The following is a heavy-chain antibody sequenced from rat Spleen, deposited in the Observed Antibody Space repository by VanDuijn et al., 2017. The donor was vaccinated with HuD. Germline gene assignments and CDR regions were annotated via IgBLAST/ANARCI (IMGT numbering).Heavy chain of an antibody. V-gene: IGHV5-17*01. Sequence: EVQLVESGGGLIQPGRSLKISCAASGFTFSGYAMAWVRQAPKKGLEWVASISYDGGSTYYRDSVKGRFTISRDNSKSTLYLQMNSLRSEDTATYYCTRGGNYDYDHWGQGVMVTVSS. CDR3: TRGGNYDYDH. J-gene: IGHJ2*01. D-gene: IGHD1-10*01. CDR2: ISYDGGST. CDR1: GFTFSGYA.